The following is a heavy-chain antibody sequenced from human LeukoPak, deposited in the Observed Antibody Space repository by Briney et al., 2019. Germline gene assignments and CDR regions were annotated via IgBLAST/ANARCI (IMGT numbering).Heavy chain of an antibody. V-gene: IGHV3-30-3*01. CDR3: AKEAGQDYGALDAFDV. D-gene: IGHD4-17*01. CDR2: ISYDGSNK. J-gene: IGHJ3*01. CDR1: GFTFSSYA. Sequence: GGSLRLSCAASGFTFSSYAMHWVRQAPGKGLEWVAVISYDGSNKYYADSVKGRFTISRDNARNSLYLQMNSLRAEDTAVYYCAKEAGQDYGALDAFDVWGQGTMVTVSS.